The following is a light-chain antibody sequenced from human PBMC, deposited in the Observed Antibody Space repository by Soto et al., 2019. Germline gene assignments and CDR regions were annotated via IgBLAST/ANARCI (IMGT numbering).Light chain of an antibody. J-gene: IGKJ4*01. CDR3: QHYSTRSGVT. Sequence: IQMTQSPSTLSASVGDRVIITCRASQDISGWLAWYQQKPGKAPKLLVFDACSLEDGVPSRFSGSGSGTEFPLTVSNLQSDDFATYFCQHYSTRSGVTFGGGTKVEI. CDR2: DAC. CDR1: QDISGW. V-gene: IGKV1-5*01.